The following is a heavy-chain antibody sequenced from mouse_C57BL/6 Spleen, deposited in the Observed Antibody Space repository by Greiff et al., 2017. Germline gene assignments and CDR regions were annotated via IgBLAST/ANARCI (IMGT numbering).Heavy chain of an antibody. CDR1: GYSFTGYF. J-gene: IGHJ1*03. D-gene: IGHD1-1*01. Sequence: EVKVVESGPELVKPGESVKISCKASGYSFTGYFMNWVMQSHGKSLEWIGRINPYNGDTFYNQKFKGRATLSVDKSSSTALRELRSLISEDSAVYYCARMGFYYGSSYWYFDVWGTGTTVTVSS. CDR3: ARMGFYYGSSYWYFDV. CDR2: INPYNGDT. V-gene: IGHV1-20*01.